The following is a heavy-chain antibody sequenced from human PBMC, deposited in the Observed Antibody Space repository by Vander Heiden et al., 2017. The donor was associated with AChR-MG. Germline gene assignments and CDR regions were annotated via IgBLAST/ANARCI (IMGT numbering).Heavy chain of an antibody. CDR1: GGSISSSSYY. J-gene: IGHJ3*02. V-gene: IGHV4-39*01. Sequence: QLQLQESGPGLVKPSETLSLPCTVSGGSISSSSYYWGWIRQPPGKGLEWIGSIYYSGSTYYNPSLKSRVTISVDTSKNQFSLKLSSVTAADTAVYYCARTQLLWFGESEDAFDIWGQGTMVTVSS. CDR2: IYYSGST. CDR3: ARTQLLWFGESEDAFDI. D-gene: IGHD3-10*01.